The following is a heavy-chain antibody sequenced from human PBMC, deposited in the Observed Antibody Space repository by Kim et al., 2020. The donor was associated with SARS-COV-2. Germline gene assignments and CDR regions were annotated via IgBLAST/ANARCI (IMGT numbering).Heavy chain of an antibody. D-gene: IGHD3-9*01. CDR3: ARGRTGDILTGYYSNWFDP. V-gene: IGHV1-69*13. Sequence: SVKVSCKASGGTFSSYAISWVRQAPGQGLEWMGGIIPIFGTANYAQKFQGRVTITADESTSTAYMELSSLRSEDTAVYYCARGRTGDILTGYYSNWFDPWGQGTLVTVSS. J-gene: IGHJ5*02. CDR2: IIPIFGTA. CDR1: GGTFSSYA.